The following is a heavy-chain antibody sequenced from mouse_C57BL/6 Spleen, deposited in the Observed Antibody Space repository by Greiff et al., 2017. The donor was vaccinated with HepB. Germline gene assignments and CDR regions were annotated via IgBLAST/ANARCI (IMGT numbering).Heavy chain of an antibody. Sequence: QVQLQQPGAELVKPGASVKLSCKASGYTFTSYWMHWVKQRPGQGLEWIGMIHPNSGSTNYNEKFKSKATLTVDKSSSTAYMQLSSLTSADSAVYYCAKSGVTAVVATRNYCAMDYWGKGTSVTVSS. CDR2: IHPNSGST. CDR3: AKSGVTAVVATRNYCAMDY. J-gene: IGHJ4*01. D-gene: IGHD1-1*01. V-gene: IGHV1-64*01. CDR1: GYTFTSYW.